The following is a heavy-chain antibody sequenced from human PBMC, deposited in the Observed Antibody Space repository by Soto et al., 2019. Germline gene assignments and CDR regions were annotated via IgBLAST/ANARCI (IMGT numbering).Heavy chain of an antibody. V-gene: IGHV3-21*01. CDR3: ARDVIPSYNWNYDY. J-gene: IGHJ4*02. D-gene: IGHD1-7*01. Sequence: PGGSLRLSCAASGFTFSSYAMSWVRQAPGRGLEWVSSISTSSSYMYYADSVKGRFTISRDNAKNSLYLQMNSLRAEDTAVYYCARDVIPSYNWNYDYWGQGTLVTSPQ. CDR2: ISTSSSYM. CDR1: GFTFSSYA.